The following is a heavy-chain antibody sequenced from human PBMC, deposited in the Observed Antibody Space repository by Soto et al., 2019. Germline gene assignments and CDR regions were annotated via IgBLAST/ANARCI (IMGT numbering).Heavy chain of an antibody. CDR1: GFSFSFYG. Sequence: QMQLVESGGGVVQPGGSLRLSCGSSGFSFSFYGMHWVRQAPGKGLEWVAVIWHDGTSKFYAESVKGRFTISRDDSKTTLFLEMNSLRAEDTAVYYWARDGTQQRFMEQNYYTSSSGMAAWGQGTTV. CDR2: IWHDGTSK. J-gene: IGHJ6*02. V-gene: IGHV3-33*01. CDR3: ARDGTQQRFMEQNYYTSSSGMAA. D-gene: IGHD3-3*01.